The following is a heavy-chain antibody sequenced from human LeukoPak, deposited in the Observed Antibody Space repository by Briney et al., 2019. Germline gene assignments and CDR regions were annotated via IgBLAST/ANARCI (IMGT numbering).Heavy chain of an antibody. CDR3: ARRIGYCSSTSCYYWFDP. D-gene: IGHD2-2*03. V-gene: IGHV5-51*01. CDR1: GYCFTCYW. CDR2: IYPGDSDT. Sequence: GESLQISGNCSGYCFTCYWIGWVRQMPGKGLEWIKIIYPGDSDTRYNPSFQGQVTISPDKSISTAYLQWSSLKASDTAMYSCARRIGYCSSTSCYYWFDPWGQGTLVTVSS. J-gene: IGHJ5*02.